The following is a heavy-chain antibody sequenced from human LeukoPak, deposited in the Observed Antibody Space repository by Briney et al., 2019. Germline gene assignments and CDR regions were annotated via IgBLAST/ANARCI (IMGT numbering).Heavy chain of an antibody. J-gene: IGHJ4*02. CDR2: IYYSGST. Sequence: SETLSLTCTVSGGSISSGVYYWSWIRQHPGKGLEWIGYIYYSGSTYYNPSLKSRVTISVDTSKNQFSLKLSSVTAADTAVYYCARVRRDSSGYYYFDYWGQGTLVTVSS. CDR1: GGSISSGVYY. CDR3: ARVRRDSSGYYYFDY. V-gene: IGHV4-31*03. D-gene: IGHD3-22*01.